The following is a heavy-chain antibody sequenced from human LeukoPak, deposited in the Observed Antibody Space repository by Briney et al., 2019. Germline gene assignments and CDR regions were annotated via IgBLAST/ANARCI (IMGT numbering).Heavy chain of an antibody. J-gene: IGHJ4*02. CDR1: GGSISSYY. CDR2: INHSGST. D-gene: IGHD3-3*01. Sequence: KTSKTLSLTCTVSGGSISSYYWSWIRQPPGKGLEWIGEINHSGSTNYNPSLKSRVTISVDTSKNQFSLKLSSVTAADTAVYYCARRDFWSGYYYWGQGTLVTVSS. CDR3: ARRDFWSGYYY. V-gene: IGHV4-34*01.